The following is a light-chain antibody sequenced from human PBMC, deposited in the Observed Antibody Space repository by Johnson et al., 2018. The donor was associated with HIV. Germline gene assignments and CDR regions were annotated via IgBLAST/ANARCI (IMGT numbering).Light chain of an antibody. Sequence: QSVLTQPPSVSAAPGQKVTISYSGSRSNIGNNYVSWYQQLPGTAPKLLIYENNKRPSGIPDRFSGSKSGTSATLGITGLQTGDEADYYCGTWDNSLSAPYVFGNGTKVTVL. CDR3: GTWDNSLSAPYV. V-gene: IGLV1-51*02. CDR2: ENN. CDR1: RSNIGNNY. J-gene: IGLJ1*01.